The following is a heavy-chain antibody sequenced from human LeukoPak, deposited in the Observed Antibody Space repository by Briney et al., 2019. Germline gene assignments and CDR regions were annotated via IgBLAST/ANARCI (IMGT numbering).Heavy chain of an antibody. V-gene: IGHV1-69*13. J-gene: IGHJ5*02. CDR1: GGTFSSYA. D-gene: IGHD5-18*01. CDR3: ARLKYSYGYWFDP. CDR2: IIPIFGTA. Sequence: AASVKVSCKASGGTFSSYATSWVRQAPGQGLEWMGGIIPIFGTANYAQKFQGRVTITADESTSTAYMELSSLRSEDTAVYYCARLKYSYGYWFDPWGQGTLVTVSS.